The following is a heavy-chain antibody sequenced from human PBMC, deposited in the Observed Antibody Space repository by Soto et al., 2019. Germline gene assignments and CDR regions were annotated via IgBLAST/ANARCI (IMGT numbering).Heavy chain of an antibody. CDR2: ISSSSIYI. CDR1: GFTFSSYS. CDR3: ARAPHRYCSSTSCRTLHFDY. Sequence: EVQLVESGGGLVKPGGSLRLSCAASGFTFSSYSMNWVRQAPGKGLEWVASISSSSIYIYYADSVKGRFTISRDNAKYSLYLKMNSLIAEDTAVFYCARAPHRYCSSTSCRTLHFDYWGQGTLVTVSS. V-gene: IGHV3-21*01. J-gene: IGHJ4*02. D-gene: IGHD2-2*01.